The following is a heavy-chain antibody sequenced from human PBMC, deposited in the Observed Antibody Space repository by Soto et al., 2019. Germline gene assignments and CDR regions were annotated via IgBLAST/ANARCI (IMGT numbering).Heavy chain of an antibody. CDR2: ISFDGNNI. J-gene: IGHJ4*02. CDR1: GFNFSFYA. V-gene: IGHV3-30-3*01. Sequence: GGSLRLSCASSGFNFSFYAMHWVRQTPGKGLEWVAVISFDGNNIYYADSVRGRFTISRDSSSSMLYLQMNNLKPEDSAIYYCARVGCSSIWCVTQLDNWGQGTLVTVSS. D-gene: IGHD2-2*01. CDR3: ARVGCSSIWCVTQLDN.